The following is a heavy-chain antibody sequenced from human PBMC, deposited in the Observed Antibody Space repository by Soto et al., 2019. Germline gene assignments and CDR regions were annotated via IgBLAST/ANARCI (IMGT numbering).Heavy chain of an antibody. J-gene: IGHJ4*02. V-gene: IGHV3-23*01. Sequence: EVQLLESGGGLVQPGGSLRLSCAASGFPFSSYAMPWVRQAPGKGLEWVSAISGSGGSTYYADSVKGRFTISIDNSKNALYLQMNSLRAEDTAVYYCAKTVYYDFWSGPSPFDYWGQGTLVTVSS. D-gene: IGHD3-3*01. CDR1: GFPFSSYA. CDR3: AKTVYYDFWSGPSPFDY. CDR2: ISGSGGST.